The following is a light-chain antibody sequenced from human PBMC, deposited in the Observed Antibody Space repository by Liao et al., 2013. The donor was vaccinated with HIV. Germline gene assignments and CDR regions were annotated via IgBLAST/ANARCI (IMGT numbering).Light chain of an antibody. J-gene: IGLJ1*01. Sequence: SYELTQPPSVSVSPGQTARITCSGDALPKQYAYWYQQKPGQAPVLVIYKDSERPSGIPERFSGSNSGNTATLTISGTQAVDEADYYCLAWDSSARVFGTGTKVTVL. V-gene: IGLV3-25*02. CDR3: LAWDSSARV. CDR1: ALPKQY. CDR2: KDS.